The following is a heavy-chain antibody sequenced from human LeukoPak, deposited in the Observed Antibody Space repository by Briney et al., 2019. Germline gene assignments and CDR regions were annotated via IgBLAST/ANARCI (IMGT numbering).Heavy chain of an antibody. CDR2: IYYSVST. J-gene: IGHJ4*02. Sequence: SETLSLTCTVSGGSLSSYYWSWIRQPPGKGLEWIGYIYYSVSTNYNPSLKSRVTISVDTSKNQFPLKLSSVTAADTAVYYCARMAIVVVDVGFDYWGQGTLVTVSS. D-gene: IGHD3-22*01. CDR3: ARMAIVVVDVGFDY. CDR1: GGSLSSYY. V-gene: IGHV4-59*01.